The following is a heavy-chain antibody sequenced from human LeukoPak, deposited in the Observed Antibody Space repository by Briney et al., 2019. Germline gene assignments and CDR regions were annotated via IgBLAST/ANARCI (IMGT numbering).Heavy chain of an antibody. CDR1: GGSFSGYY. D-gene: IGHD3-3*01. CDR3: ARGFLEWLFPRPYYYYMDV. V-gene: IGHV4-34*01. Sequence: SETLSLTCAVYGGSFSGYYWSWIRQPPWKGLEWIGEINHSGSTNYNPSLKSRVTISVDTSKNQFSLKLSSVTAADTAVYYCARGFLEWLFPRPYYYYMDVWGKGTTVTVSS. J-gene: IGHJ6*03. CDR2: INHSGST.